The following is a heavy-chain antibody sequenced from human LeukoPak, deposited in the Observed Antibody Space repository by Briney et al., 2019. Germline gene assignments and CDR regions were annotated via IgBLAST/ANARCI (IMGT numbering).Heavy chain of an antibody. CDR3: ARAPSEIGGYYPEYFRH. CDR2: IKSDGKT. CDR1: GFSFSSYW. Sequence: GGSLRLSCAASGFSFSSYWMHWVRQAPGKGLGLVSRIKSDGKTNYADSVKGRFTISIDNAKNTVSLQMNSLRAEDTGVYYCARAPSEIGGYYPEYFRHWGQGTLVTVSS. V-gene: IGHV3-74*01. D-gene: IGHD3-22*01. J-gene: IGHJ1*01.